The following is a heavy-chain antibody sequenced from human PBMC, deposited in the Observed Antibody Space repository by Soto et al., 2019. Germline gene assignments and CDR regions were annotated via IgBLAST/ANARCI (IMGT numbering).Heavy chain of an antibody. Sequence: EAQLVESGGGLIQPGGSLRLSCAASGFTVSDNYITWVRQAPGKGLEWVSLLYSGGRIYYADSVMGRFTISRDTSKNTLYLQMNSLITEDTAVYYCAKSDPGYAYGLNVWGQGTTVTVSS. CDR2: LYSGGRI. J-gene: IGHJ6*02. CDR3: AKSDPGYAYGLNV. CDR1: GFTVSDNY. D-gene: IGHD5-18*01. V-gene: IGHV3-53*01.